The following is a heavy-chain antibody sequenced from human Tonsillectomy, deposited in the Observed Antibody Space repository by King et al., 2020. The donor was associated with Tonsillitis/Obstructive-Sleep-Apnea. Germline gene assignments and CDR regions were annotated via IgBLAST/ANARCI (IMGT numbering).Heavy chain of an antibody. CDR3: AQRGRRGGVCFDY. J-gene: IGHJ4*02. CDR2: INPKSGGT. D-gene: IGHD3-16*01. V-gene: IGHV1-2*02. CDR1: GYTFTGYY. Sequence: VQLVESGAEVKKPGASVKVSCKASGYTFTGYYVHWVRQAPGQGLEWMGWINPKSGGTNYAQKFQGRVTMTRDTSISTAYMELTRLRSDDTAVYYCAQRGRRGGVCFDYWGQGTLVTVSS.